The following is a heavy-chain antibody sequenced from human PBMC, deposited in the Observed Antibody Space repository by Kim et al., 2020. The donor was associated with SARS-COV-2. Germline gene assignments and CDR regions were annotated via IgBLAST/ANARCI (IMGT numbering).Heavy chain of an antibody. CDR3: ARGGPVVVPAAGVLGY. Sequence: SETLSLTCAVYGGSFSGYYWSWIRQPPGKGLEWIGEINHSGSTNYNPSLKSRVTISVDTSKNQFSLKLSSVTAADTAVYYCARGGPVVVPAAGVLGYWGQGTLVTVSS. CDR2: INHSGST. D-gene: IGHD2-2*01. V-gene: IGHV4-34*01. J-gene: IGHJ4*02. CDR1: GGSFSGYY.